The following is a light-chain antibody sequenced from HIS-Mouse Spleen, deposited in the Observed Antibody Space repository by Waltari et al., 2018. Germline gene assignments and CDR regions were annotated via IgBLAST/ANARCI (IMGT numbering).Light chain of an antibody. Sequence: QSALTPPRSVAGSPGPSVTISCTGTSSDVGGCNYVSWYQQPPGKAPKLLIYEVSKRPSGVPDRFSGSKSGNTASLTISGLQAEDEADYYCCSYAGSYTWVFGGGTKLTVL. J-gene: IGLJ3*02. V-gene: IGLV2-11*01. CDR1: SSDVGGCNY. CDR2: EVS. CDR3: CSYAGSYTWV.